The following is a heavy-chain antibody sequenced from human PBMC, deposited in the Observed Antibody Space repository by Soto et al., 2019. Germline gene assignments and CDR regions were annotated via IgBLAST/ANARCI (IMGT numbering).Heavy chain of an antibody. V-gene: IGHV4-39*01. CDR2: IYYSGST. D-gene: IGHD3-10*01. CDR3: AGPLVTMVRGVLNGYYYYGMDV. J-gene: IGHJ6*02. CDR1: GGSISSSSYY. Sequence: SETLSLTCTVSGGSISSSSYYWGWIRQPPGKGLEWIGSIYYSGSTYYNPSLKSRVTISVDTSKNQFSLKLSSVTAADTAVYYCAGPLVTMVRGVLNGYYYYGMDVWGQGTTVTVSS.